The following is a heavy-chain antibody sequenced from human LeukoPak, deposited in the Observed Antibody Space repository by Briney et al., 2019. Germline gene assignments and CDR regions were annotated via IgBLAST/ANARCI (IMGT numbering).Heavy chain of an antibody. J-gene: IGHJ3*02. CDR3: ARGWAAAGTPGAFDI. D-gene: IGHD6-13*01. Sequence: SETLSLTCAVYGGSFSGNYWSWLRQPPGKGLDWIGEINHSGSTNYNPSLKSRVTISVDTSKNQFSLKLSSVTAADTAVYYCARGWAAAGTPGAFDIWGQGTMVTVSS. CDR1: GGSFSGNY. CDR2: INHSGST. V-gene: IGHV4-34*01.